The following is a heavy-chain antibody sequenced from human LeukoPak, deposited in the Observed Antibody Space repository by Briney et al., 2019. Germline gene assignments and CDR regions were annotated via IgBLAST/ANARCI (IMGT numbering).Heavy chain of an antibody. D-gene: IGHD2-21*01. J-gene: IGHJ4*02. V-gene: IGHV3-30*03. CDR3: TRQSENYSLDY. CDR2: SSFDENNK. Sequence: GMSLRLSCAASGFTFFTYSMHWVRQAPGKGLEWLAVSSFDENNKYYADSVKGRFTISRDNSRNTLYLQMNSLRAEDTAVYFCTRQSENYSLDYWGQGTLVTVSS. CDR1: GFTFFTYS.